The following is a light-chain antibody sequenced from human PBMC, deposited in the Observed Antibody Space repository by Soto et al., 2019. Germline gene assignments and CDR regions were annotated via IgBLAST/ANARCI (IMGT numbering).Light chain of an antibody. Sequence: QSVLTQPASVSGSPGQSITISCPGTSSEVGGYNSVSWYQQHPGKAPKLMIYNVSNRPSGVSNRFSGSKSGNTASLTISGLQAEDEADYYCSSYTSSSTYVFGTGTKVTVL. CDR2: NVS. V-gene: IGLV2-14*01. J-gene: IGLJ1*01. CDR3: SSYTSSSTYV. CDR1: SSEVGGYNS.